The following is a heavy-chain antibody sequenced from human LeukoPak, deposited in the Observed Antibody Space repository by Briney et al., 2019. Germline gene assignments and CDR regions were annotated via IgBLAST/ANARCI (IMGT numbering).Heavy chain of an antibody. CDR2: IYYSGST. D-gene: IGHD5-12*01. V-gene: IGHV4-39*07. J-gene: IGHJ4*02. CDR3: ARDHSGYPGGLFDY. Sequence: SETLSLTCTVSGGSISSSSYYWGWIRQPPGKGLEWIGSIYYSGSTYYNPSLKSRVTISVDTSKNQFSLKLSSVTAAGTAVYYCARDHSGYPGGLFDYWGQGTLVTVSS. CDR1: GGSISSSSYY.